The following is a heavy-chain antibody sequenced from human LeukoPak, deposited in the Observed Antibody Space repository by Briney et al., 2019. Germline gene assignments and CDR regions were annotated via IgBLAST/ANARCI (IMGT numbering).Heavy chain of an antibody. CDR1: GFTFSGYA. CDR3: AKALIEGGYYDSSGYYYPFDY. J-gene: IGHJ4*02. D-gene: IGHD3-22*01. CDR2: ISGSGGST. Sequence: GGSLRLSCAASGFTFSGYAMSWVRQAPGKGLEWVSAISGSGGSTYYADSVKGRFTISRDNSKNTLYLQMNSLRAEDTAVYYCAKALIEGGYYDSSGYYYPFDYWGQGTLVTVSS. V-gene: IGHV3-23*01.